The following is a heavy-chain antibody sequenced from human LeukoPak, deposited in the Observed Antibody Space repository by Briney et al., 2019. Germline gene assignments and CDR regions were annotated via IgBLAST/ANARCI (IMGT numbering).Heavy chain of an antibody. Sequence: GALVKVSCKASGYTFTDYYLHWVRQAPGQGPEWVGWINPGSGDTNYAQKFQGRVTMTRDTSISTAYMELSRLTSDDTAVYCCARAVNYYYMDVWGEGTAVTVSS. CDR3: ARAVNYYYMDV. CDR2: INPGSGDT. V-gene: IGHV1-2*02. J-gene: IGHJ6*03. CDR1: GYTFTDYY.